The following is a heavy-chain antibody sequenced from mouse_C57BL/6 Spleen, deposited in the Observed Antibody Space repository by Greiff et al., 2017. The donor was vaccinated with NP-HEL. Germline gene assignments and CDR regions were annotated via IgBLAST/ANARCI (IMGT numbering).Heavy chain of an antibody. CDR2: IDPANGNT. Sequence: EVQLQQSVAELVRPGASVKLSCTASGFNIKNTYMHWVKQRPEQGLELIGRIDPANGNTEYAPKYKGKVTITADSSSNTSYLQLSSLTSEDTAIYYCARGSSPYCYAMDYWGQGTSVTVSS. V-gene: IGHV14-3*01. CDR3: ARGSSPYCYAMDY. D-gene: IGHD1-1*01. CDR1: GFNIKNTY. J-gene: IGHJ4*01.